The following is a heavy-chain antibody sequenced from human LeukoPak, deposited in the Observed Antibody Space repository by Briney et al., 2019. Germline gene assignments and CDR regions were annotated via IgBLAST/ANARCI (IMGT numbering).Heavy chain of an antibody. V-gene: IGHV1-18*01. CDR1: GYTFTSYD. Sequence: GASVKVSCKASGYTFTSYDINWVRQATGQGLEWMGWMNPNSGNTNYAQKLQGRVTMTTDTSTSTAYMELRSLRSDDTAVYYCARVFGIAVAGPFDYRGQGTLVTVSS. D-gene: IGHD6-19*01. CDR3: ARVFGIAVAGPFDY. CDR2: MNPNSGNT. J-gene: IGHJ4*02.